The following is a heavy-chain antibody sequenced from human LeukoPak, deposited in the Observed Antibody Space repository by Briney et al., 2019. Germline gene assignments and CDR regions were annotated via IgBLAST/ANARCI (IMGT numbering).Heavy chain of an antibody. D-gene: IGHD1-26*01. V-gene: IGHV4-59*12. J-gene: IGHJ4*02. CDR3: ARLSDLYNGTYLLDS. CDR1: GGSISSYY. CDR2: IYYSGST. Sequence: SETLSLTCTVSGGSISSYYWSWIRQPPGKGLEWIGYIYYSGSTNYNPSLKSRVTISVDTSKNQFSLRLTSVTAADTAVYHCARLSDLYNGTYLLDSWGQGTLVTVSS.